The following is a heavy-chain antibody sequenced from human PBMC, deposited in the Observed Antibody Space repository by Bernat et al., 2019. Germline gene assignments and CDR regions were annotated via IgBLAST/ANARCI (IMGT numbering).Heavy chain of an antibody. V-gene: IGHV3-30-3*01. CDR2: ISYDGSNK. J-gene: IGHJ4*02. CDR3: ARDGGSGWYGPFDY. D-gene: IGHD6-19*01. CDR1: GFTFSSFA. Sequence: QVQLVESGGGVVQPGRSLRLSCTASGFTFSSFAMHWVRQAPGKGLAWVAVISYDGSNKYYADSVKGRFTISGDNSKNTLYLQMNSLRAEDTAVYYCARDGGSGWYGPFDYWGQGTLVTVSS.